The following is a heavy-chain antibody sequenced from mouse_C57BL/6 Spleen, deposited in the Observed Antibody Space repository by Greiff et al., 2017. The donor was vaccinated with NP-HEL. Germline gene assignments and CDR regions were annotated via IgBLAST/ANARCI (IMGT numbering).Heavy chain of an antibody. D-gene: IGHD1-1*01. Sequence: QVQLQQSGAELVKPGASVKISCKASGYAFSSYWMNWVKQRPGKGLEWIGQIYPGDGDTNYNGKFKGKATLTADKSSSPAYMQLSSLTSEDSAVYFCASDFTTVVATDPYYYAMDYWGQGTSVTVSS. V-gene: IGHV1-80*01. CDR3: ASDFTTVVATDPYYYAMDY. CDR1: GYAFSSYW. J-gene: IGHJ4*01. CDR2: IYPGDGDT.